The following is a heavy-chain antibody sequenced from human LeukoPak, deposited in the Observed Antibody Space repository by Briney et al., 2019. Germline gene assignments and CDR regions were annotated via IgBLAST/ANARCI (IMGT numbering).Heavy chain of an antibody. Sequence: QSGGSLRLSCAASGFTFSSYEMNWVRQAPGKGLEWVSYISGISSTIYYADSVKGRFTISRDNSKNTLYLQMHSLRAEDTAVYYCARDVPAYYYDSSGYTDAFDIWGQGTMVTVSS. V-gene: IGHV3-48*01. CDR1: GFTFSSYE. J-gene: IGHJ3*02. CDR2: ISGISSTI. D-gene: IGHD3-22*01. CDR3: ARDVPAYYYDSSGYTDAFDI.